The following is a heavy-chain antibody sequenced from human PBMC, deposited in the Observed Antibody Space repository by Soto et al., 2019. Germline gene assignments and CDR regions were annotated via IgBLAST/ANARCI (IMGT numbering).Heavy chain of an antibody. Sequence: QVQLVQSGAEVKKPGSSVKVSCKASGGTFSGYAISWVRQAPGQGLEWMGGIIPIFGTANYAQKFQGRVTITADESTSTAYMELSSLRSEDTAVYYCAGSLTYYDILTCYNSLNWFDPWGQGTLVTVSS. J-gene: IGHJ5*02. D-gene: IGHD3-9*01. CDR2: IIPIFGTA. CDR3: AGSLTYYDILTCYNSLNWFDP. V-gene: IGHV1-69*01. CDR1: GGTFSGYA.